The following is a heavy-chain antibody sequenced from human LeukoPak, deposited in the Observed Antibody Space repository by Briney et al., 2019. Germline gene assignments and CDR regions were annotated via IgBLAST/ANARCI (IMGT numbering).Heavy chain of an antibody. J-gene: IGHJ5*02. Sequence: PGGSLRLSCAASGFDFSDYSMNWVRQTTGKGLEWVSSISSSSNDIYYADSLKGRFTISRDNAKSSVYLQMNSLGADDTAVYYCARGGDIVVVDNWFDPWGQGTLVTVSS. CDR1: GFDFSDYS. V-gene: IGHV3-21*01. CDR2: ISSSSNDI. CDR3: ARGGDIVVVDNWFDP. D-gene: IGHD2-2*01.